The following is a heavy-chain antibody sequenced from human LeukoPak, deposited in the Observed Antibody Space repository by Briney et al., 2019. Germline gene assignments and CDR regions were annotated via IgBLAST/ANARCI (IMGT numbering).Heavy chain of an antibody. CDR3: AGGPTTGNLDY. CDR1: GFTFSSYE. CDR2: ISSSGTTI. J-gene: IGHJ4*02. D-gene: IGHD1-1*01. Sequence: GGSLRLSCAASGFTFSSYEMNWVRQAPGKGLEGVSYISSSGTTIYHADSVKGRFTISRDNAKNSLYLQMNSLRAEDAGLYYCAGGPTTGNLDYWGQGSVVTVSS. V-gene: IGHV3-48*03.